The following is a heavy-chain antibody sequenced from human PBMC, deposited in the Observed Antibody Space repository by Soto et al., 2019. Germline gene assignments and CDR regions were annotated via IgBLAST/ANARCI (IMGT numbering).Heavy chain of an antibody. D-gene: IGHD1-1*01. Sequence: PGGSLRLYFAASGSTFSIYLMHGVPQVPGKGPEWVSRINDDGISTNYSDYVKGRFTISRDNAKYTLYLQMNALRVEDTGVYYCTRGPRPTSTGTGAFWGQGTLFTVS. V-gene: IGHV3-74*01. CDR3: TRGPRPTSTGTGAF. J-gene: IGHJ4*02. CDR1: GSTFSIYL. CDR2: INDDGIST.